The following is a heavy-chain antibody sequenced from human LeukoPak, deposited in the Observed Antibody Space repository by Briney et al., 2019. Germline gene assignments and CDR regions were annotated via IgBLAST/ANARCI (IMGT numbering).Heavy chain of an antibody. CDR3: ARDLTSTSWEGFDP. Sequence: GGSLRLSCAVSGFTFRGYEMNWVRQAPGKGLEWVSYINSGASSKYYADSVKGRFTISRDNAKNSLYLQMNSLRTEDTAVYYCARDLTSTSWEGFDPWGQGTLVTVSS. CDR1: GFTFRGYE. V-gene: IGHV3-48*03. CDR2: INSGASSK. D-gene: IGHD2-2*01. J-gene: IGHJ5*02.